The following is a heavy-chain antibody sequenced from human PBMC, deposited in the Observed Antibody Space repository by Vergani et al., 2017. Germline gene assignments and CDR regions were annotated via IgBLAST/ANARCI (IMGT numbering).Heavy chain of an antibody. J-gene: IGHJ4*02. CDR1: GYTFTSYG. Sequence: QVQLVQSGAEVKKPGASVKVSCKASGYTFTSYGISWVRQAPGQGLEWMGWISAYNGNTNYAQKLQGRVTMTTDTSTSTAYIELRSLRSDDTAVYYCARDPLYYYDSSGYRFDYWGQGTLVTVSS. D-gene: IGHD3-22*01. CDR3: ARDPLYYYDSSGYRFDY. V-gene: IGHV1-18*01. CDR2: ISAYNGNT.